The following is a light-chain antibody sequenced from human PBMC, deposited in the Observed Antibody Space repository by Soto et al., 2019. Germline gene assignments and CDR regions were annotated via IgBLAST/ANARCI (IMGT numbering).Light chain of an antibody. Sequence: EIVLTQSPGTLSLSTGERATLSCRASESVSDNYLAWYQQRSGQAPRLVIYGASSRASAVPDRFSGSGSGADFTLTISRLEPEDFAVYYCQQYGSSPLTVGGGTKVDIK. V-gene: IGKV3-20*01. CDR3: QQYGSSPLT. J-gene: IGKJ4*01. CDR1: ESVSDNY. CDR2: GAS.